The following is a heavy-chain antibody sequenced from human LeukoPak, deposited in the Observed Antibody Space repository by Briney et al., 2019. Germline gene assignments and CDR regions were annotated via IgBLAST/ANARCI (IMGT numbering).Heavy chain of an antibody. V-gene: IGHV1-8*01. CDR1: GYTFTSYD. J-gene: IGHJ4*02. CDR3: ARDTYYYGWGSQTPHFDY. Sequence: ASVKVSCKASGYTFTSYDINWVRQATGQGLEWMGRMNPNSGNTGYAQKFQGRVTMTRNTSISTAYMELSSLRSEDTAVYYCARDTYYYGWGSQTPHFDYWGQGTLVTVSS. CDR2: MNPNSGNT. D-gene: IGHD3-10*01.